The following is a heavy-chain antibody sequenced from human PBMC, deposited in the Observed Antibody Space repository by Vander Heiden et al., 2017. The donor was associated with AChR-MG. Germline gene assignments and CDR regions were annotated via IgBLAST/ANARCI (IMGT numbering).Heavy chain of an antibody. CDR3: ARRLATWVPRTGRGWFDP. CDR2: MNPNSGNT. D-gene: IGHD5-12*01. J-gene: IGHJ5*02. V-gene: IGHV1-8*01. CDR1: GYTFTSYD. Sequence: QVQLVQSGAEVKKPGASVKVSCKASGYTFTSYDINWVRQATGQGLEWMGWMNPNSGNTGYAKKFQGRVTMTRNTSISTAYMELSSLRSEETAVYYCARRLATWVPRTGRGWFDPWGQGSLVTVSS.